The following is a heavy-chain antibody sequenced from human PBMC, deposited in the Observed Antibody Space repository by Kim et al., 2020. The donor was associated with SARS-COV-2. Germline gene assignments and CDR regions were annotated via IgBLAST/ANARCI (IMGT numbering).Heavy chain of an antibody. Sequence: YGDSVKGRFTISRDNSKNTLYLQMNSLRDEDTAVYYCVRDGITGTTDAFDMWGQGTMVTVSS. CDR3: VRDGITGTTDAFDM. D-gene: IGHD1-20*01. V-gene: IGHV3-33*01. J-gene: IGHJ3*02.